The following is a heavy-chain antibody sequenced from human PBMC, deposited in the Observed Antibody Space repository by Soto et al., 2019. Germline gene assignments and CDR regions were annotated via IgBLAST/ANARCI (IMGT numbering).Heavy chain of an antibody. V-gene: IGHV3-30*18. CDR3: AKGRDNWNDVDAFDI. CDR1: GFTFSSYG. CDR2: ISYDGSNK. J-gene: IGHJ3*02. D-gene: IGHD1-20*01. Sequence: QVQLVESGGGVVQPGRSLRLSCAASGFTFSSYGMHWVRQAPGKGLEWVAVISYDGSNKYYADSVKGRFTISRDNSKNPLHMQMNSLRAEDPAVYYCAKGRDNWNDVDAFDIWGQGTIVTASS.